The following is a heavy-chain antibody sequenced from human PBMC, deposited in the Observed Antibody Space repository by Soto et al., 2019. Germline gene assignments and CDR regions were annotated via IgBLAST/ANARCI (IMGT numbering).Heavy chain of an antibody. V-gene: IGHV2-5*01. D-gene: IGHD1-26*01. CDR1: GFSLSTSGVG. Sequence: SGPTLVNPTQTLTLTCAFSGFSLSTSGVGVGWIRQPPGKALEWIAIIYWNDDKRYSPSLRSRLTITKDTSKNQVVLTMTNMDHVDTATYYCAHRLEELLTYNWFDPWGQGTLVTVSS. J-gene: IGHJ5*02. CDR3: AHRLEELLTYNWFDP. CDR2: IYWNDDK.